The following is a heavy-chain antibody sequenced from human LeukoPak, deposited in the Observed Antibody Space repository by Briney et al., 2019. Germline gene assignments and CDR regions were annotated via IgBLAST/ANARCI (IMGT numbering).Heavy chain of an antibody. CDR1: GFTFSDYH. CDR2: ISNSGSMI. D-gene: IGHD3-16*01. Sequence: GGSLRLSCAASGFTFSDYHMSWIRQAPGKGLEWLSYISNSGSMIYYTDSVKGRFTISRDNAKNSLYLQMNSLRAEDTAVYFCAGGVQGAGPFDYWGQGTLVTVSS. CDR3: AGGVQGAGPFDY. V-gene: IGHV3-11*01. J-gene: IGHJ4*02.